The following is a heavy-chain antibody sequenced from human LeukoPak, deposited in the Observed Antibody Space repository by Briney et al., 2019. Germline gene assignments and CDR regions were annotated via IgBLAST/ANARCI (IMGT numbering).Heavy chain of an antibody. Sequence: PGGSLRLSCAASGFTFSSYAMSWVRQAPGKGQEWVSAISGSGGSTYYADSVKGRFTISRDNSKNTLYLQMNSLRAEDTAVYYCAKEMEIVVVITNYMDVWGKGTTVTVSS. V-gene: IGHV3-23*01. CDR1: GFTFSSYA. CDR2: ISGSGGST. CDR3: AKEMEIVVVITNYMDV. D-gene: IGHD3-22*01. J-gene: IGHJ6*03.